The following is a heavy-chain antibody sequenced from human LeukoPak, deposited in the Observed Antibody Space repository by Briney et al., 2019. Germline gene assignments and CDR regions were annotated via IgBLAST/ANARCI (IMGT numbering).Heavy chain of an antibody. CDR3: AKSLEMATIAN. Sequence: PSETLSLTCAVSGYSISSDYYWGWIRQPPGKGLEWIGYIYYSGSTNYNPSLKSRVTISVDTSKSHFSLKLTSVTAADTAVYYCAKSLEMATIANWGQGTLVTVSS. CDR2: IYYSGST. J-gene: IGHJ4*02. CDR1: GYSISSDYY. V-gene: IGHV4-61*03. D-gene: IGHD5-24*01.